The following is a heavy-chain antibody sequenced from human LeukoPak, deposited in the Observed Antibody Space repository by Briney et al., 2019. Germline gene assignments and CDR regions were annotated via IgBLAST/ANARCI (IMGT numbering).Heavy chain of an antibody. CDR2: IYYSGST. J-gene: IGHJ1*01. V-gene: IGHV4-59*01. CDR3: ARGTQLLYSSGWYRREKYFQH. CDR1: GGSFSSYY. Sequence: PSETLSLTCTVSGGSFSSYYWSWIRQPPGKGLEWIGYIYYSGSTNYNPSLKSRVTISVDTSKNQFSLKLSSVTTADTAVYYCARGTQLLYSSGWYRREKYFQHWGQGTLVTVSS. D-gene: IGHD6-19*01.